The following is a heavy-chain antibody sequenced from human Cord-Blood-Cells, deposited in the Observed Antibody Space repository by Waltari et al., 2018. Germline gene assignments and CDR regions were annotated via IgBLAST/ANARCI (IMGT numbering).Heavy chain of an antibody. J-gene: IGHJ4*02. CDR1: GGSISSSNW. V-gene: IGHV4-4*02. Sequence: QVQLQESGPGLVKPSGTLSLTCAVSGGSISSSNWWSWVRQPPGKGLEWIGEIYHSGSTDYTPSLKSRVTISVDKSKNQFSLKLSSVTAADTAVYYWARWPPPPFRTREAWGQGTLVTVSS. CDR2: IYHSGST. CDR3: ARWPPPPFRTREA.